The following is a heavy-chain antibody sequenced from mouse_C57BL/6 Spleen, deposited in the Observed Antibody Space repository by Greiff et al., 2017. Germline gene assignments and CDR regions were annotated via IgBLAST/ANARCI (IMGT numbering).Heavy chain of an antibody. D-gene: IGHD1-1*01. CDR2: ISYDGSN. CDR3: AREGSSYAMDY. V-gene: IGHV3-6*01. Sequence: EVQLQESGPGLVKPSQSLSLTCSVTGYSITSGYYWNWIRQFPGNKLEWMGYISYDGSNNYNPSLKNRISITRDTSKNQFFLKLNSVTTEDTATYDCAREGSSYAMDYWGQGTSVTVSS. CDR1: GYSITSGYY. J-gene: IGHJ4*01.